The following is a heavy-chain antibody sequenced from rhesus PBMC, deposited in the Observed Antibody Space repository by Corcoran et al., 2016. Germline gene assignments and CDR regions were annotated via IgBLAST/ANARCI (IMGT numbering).Heavy chain of an antibody. CDR1: GYSIRSGYY. V-gene: IGHV4S14*01. CDR3: ARVGSSWSEWDTVGTEWYFDL. CDR2: IYGSGGSN. J-gene: IGHJ2*01. Sequence: QVQLQESGPGLVKPSETLSLTCAVSGYSIRSGYYLGWIRQPPGKGLEWIGSIYGSGGSNYLNPSLKSRVTLSVDTSKNQFSLKLSSVTAADTVVYYCARVGSSWSEWDTVGTEWYFDLWGPGTPITISS. D-gene: IGHD5-42*01.